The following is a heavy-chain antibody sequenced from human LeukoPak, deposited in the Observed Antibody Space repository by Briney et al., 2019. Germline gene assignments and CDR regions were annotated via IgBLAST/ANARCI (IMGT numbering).Heavy chain of an antibody. CDR2: ISGSGGST. J-gene: IGHJ4*02. V-gene: IGHV3-23*01. CDR3: ARTGYYDYVWGSYRYIIDY. Sequence: GGSLRLSCAASGFTFSNYAMSWGRQSPGKGLEWVSAISGSGGSTYYADSVKGRFTISRDNPKNTFYVHMGSLRVEDTAVYYCARTGYYDYVWGSYRYIIDYWGQGTLVTVSS. D-gene: IGHD3-16*02. CDR1: GFTFSNYA.